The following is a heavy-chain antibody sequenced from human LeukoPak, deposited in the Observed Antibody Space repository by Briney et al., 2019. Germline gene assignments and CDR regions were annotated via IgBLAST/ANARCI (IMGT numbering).Heavy chain of an antibody. CDR3: TRGHTKIRH. CDR2: ISGSGTGT. Sequence: PGGSLRLSCAASGFIFSDHYISWFRQAPGEGVEWISYISGSGTGTNYADSVKGRFTVSRDNAKNSQYLQMNSLRVEDTAVYYCTRGHTKIRHWGQGTLVTVSS. V-gene: IGHV3-11*06. CDR1: GFIFSDHY. J-gene: IGHJ4*02. D-gene: IGHD1-1*01.